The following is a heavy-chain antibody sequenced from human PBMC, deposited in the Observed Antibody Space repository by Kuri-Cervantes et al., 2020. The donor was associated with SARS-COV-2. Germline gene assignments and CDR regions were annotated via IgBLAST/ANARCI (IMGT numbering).Heavy chain of an antibody. CDR1: GFTFSDYY. D-gene: IGHD6-19*01. V-gene: IGHV3-53*04. J-gene: IGHJ4*02. Sequence: GESLKISCAASGFTFSDYYMSWIRQAPGKGLEWVSVIYSGGGTYYADSVKGRFIISRHNSKNTLYLQMNSLGTEDTAVYYCASTSSGWFYYWGQGTLVTVSS. CDR3: ASTSSGWFYY. CDR2: IYSGGGT.